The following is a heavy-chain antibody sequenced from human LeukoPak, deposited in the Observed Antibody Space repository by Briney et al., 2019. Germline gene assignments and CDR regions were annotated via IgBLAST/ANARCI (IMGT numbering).Heavy chain of an antibody. D-gene: IGHD4-17*01. CDR1: GGTFSSYA. Sequence: GASVKVSCKASGGTFSSYAISWVRQAPGQGLEWMGGIIPIFSTANYAQKFQGRVTITADESTSTAYMELSSLRSEDTAVYYCARDPVNYGDYEGGHVDPWGQGTLVTVSS. V-gene: IGHV1-69*13. CDR3: ARDPVNYGDYEGGHVDP. CDR2: IIPIFSTA. J-gene: IGHJ5*02.